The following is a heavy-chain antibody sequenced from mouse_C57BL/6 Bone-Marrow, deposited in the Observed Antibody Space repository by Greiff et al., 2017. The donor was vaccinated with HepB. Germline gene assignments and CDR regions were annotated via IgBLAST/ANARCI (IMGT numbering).Heavy chain of an antibody. CDR1: GYTFTDYE. J-gene: IGHJ3*01. V-gene: IGHV1-15*01. D-gene: IGHD1-1*01. Sequence: VQLVESGAELVRPGASVTLSCKASGYTFTDYEMHWVKQTPVHGLEWIGAIDPETGGTAYNQKFKGKAILTADKSSSTAYMELRSLTSEDSAVYYCTEAYYYGSWFAYWGQGTLVTVSA. CDR2: IDPETGGT. CDR3: TEAYYYGSWFAY.